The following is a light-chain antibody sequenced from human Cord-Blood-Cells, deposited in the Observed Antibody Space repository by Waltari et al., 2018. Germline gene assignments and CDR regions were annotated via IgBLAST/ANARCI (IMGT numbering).Light chain of an antibody. CDR2: DGR. V-gene: IGLV2-14*01. Sequence: QSALPQPAPVSGSAGHSITISCTGTSSYVGAYNYVSWYQQHPGKAPKLMIYDGRNRPSGVYNRFSGSKSGNTASLTISGLQAEDEADYYCSSYTSSSTWVFGGGTKLTVL. CDR3: SSYTSSSTWV. CDR1: SSYVGAYNY. J-gene: IGLJ3*02.